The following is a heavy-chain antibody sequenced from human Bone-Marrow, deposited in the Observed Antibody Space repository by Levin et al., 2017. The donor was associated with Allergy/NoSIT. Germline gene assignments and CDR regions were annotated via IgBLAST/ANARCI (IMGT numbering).Heavy chain of an antibody. V-gene: IGHV3-30*18. CDR1: GFAFSNSG. Sequence: PGGSLRLSCAASGFAFSNSGMHWVRQAPGKGLEWVAVISFNGRNRYYLDSVKGRFTISRDNSKNTVSLEMTSLRDEDTAVYYCAKDLAKLGLLDSWGLGSLVIVSS. J-gene: IGHJ4*02. D-gene: IGHD3-16*01. CDR3: AKDLAKLGLLDS. CDR2: ISFNGRNR.